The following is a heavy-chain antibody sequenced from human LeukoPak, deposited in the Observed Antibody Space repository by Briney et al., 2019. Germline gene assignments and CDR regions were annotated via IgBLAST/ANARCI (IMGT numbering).Heavy chain of an antibody. CDR1: GFTFSSSA. V-gene: IGHV3-23*01. Sequence: GGFLRLSCAASGFTFSSSATSWVRQAPGKGLEWVSTISGSDSSTYYADSVKGRFTISRDNSKNTLYLQMNSLRADDTAVYYCAKSGYNRFDYWGQGTLVTVSS. CDR3: AKSGYNRFDY. D-gene: IGHD5-24*01. J-gene: IGHJ4*02. CDR2: ISGSDSST.